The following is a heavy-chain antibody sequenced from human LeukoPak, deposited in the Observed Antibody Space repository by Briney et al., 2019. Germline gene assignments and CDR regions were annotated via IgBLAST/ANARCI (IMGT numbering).Heavy chain of an antibody. V-gene: IGHV4-39*02. Sequence: PSETLSLTCTVSGGSISSSGYYWGWLRQPPGRGLEWIGNIDSSGSTYYNPYRKTRVTISVDTTKHQFSLKLSSVTAADTAVYYCARDGIAAAGRVSFFDYWGQGTLVTVSS. D-gene: IGHD6-13*01. CDR3: ARDGIAAAGRVSFFDY. CDR1: GGSISSSGYY. J-gene: IGHJ4*02. CDR2: IDSSGST.